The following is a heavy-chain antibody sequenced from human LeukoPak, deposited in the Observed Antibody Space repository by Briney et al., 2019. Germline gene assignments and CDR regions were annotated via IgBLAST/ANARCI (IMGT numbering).Heavy chain of an antibody. J-gene: IGHJ4*02. D-gene: IGHD2-15*01. CDR3: ARGSQSLGYCSGGSCRAKIFDY. CDR2: INHREST. CDR1: GGSFSGYY. Sequence: SETLSLTCAVYGGSFSGYYWSWIRQPPGKGLDWMGEINHRESTNYNPSLKSRVTISVDTSKNQFSLKLSSVTAADTAVYYCARGSQSLGYCSGGSCRAKIFDYWGQGTLVTVSS. V-gene: IGHV4-34*01.